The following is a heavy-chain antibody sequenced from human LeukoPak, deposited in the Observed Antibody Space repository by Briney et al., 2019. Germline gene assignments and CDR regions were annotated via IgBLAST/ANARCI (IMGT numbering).Heavy chain of an antibody. CDR3: ARDRDYGKYYYYGMDV. CDR2: IYYSRST. D-gene: IGHD4-17*01. V-gene: IGHV4-59*01. CDR1: GGSISSYY. J-gene: IGHJ6*02. Sequence: SETLSLTCTVSGGSISSYYWSWIRQPPGKGLEWIGYIYYSRSTNYNPSLKSRVTISVDTSKNQFSLKLSSVTAADTAVYYCARDRDYGKYYYYGMDVWGQGTTVTVSS.